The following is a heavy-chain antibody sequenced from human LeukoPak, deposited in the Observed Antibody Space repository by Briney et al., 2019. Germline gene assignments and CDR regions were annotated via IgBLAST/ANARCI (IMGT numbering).Heavy chain of an antibody. CDR1: GGSISSYY. V-gene: IGHV4-59*12. J-gene: IGHJ4*02. Sequence: SETLSLTCTVSGGSISSYYWSWIRQPPGKGLEWIGYIYYSGSTNYNPSLKSRVTISVDTSRNQFSLRLSSVTAADTAMYYGARDEYAYGGRTHPYFFDYWGQGTLVTVSS. CDR2: IYYSGST. D-gene: IGHD3-16*01. CDR3: ARDEYAYGGRTHPYFFDY.